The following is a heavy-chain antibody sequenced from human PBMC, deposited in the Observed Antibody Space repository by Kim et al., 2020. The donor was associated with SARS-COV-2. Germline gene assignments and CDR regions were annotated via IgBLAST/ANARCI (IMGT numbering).Heavy chain of an antibody. D-gene: IGHD6-13*01. CDR3: ARFPEGAGTTIDY. Sequence: SETLSLTCAVSGGSISSSNWWSWVRQPPGKGLEWIGEIYHSGSTNYNPSLKSRVTISVDKSKNQFSLKLSSVTAADTAVYYCARFPEGAGTTIDYWGQGTLVTVSS. J-gene: IGHJ4*02. V-gene: IGHV4-4*02. CDR2: IYHSGST. CDR1: GGSISSSNW.